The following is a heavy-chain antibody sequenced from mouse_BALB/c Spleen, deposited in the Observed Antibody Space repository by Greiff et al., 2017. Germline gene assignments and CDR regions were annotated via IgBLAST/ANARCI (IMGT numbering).Heavy chain of an antibody. Sequence: VQLKQSGGDLVKPGGSLKLSCAASGFTFSSYGMSWVRQTPDKRLEWVATISSGGSYTYYPDSVKGRFTISRDNAKNTLYLQMSSLKSEDTAMYYCARRERCFVYWGQGTTLTVSS. V-gene: IGHV5-6*01. CDR3: ARRERCFVY. CDR1: GFTFSSYG. J-gene: IGHJ2*01. CDR2: ISSGGSYT.